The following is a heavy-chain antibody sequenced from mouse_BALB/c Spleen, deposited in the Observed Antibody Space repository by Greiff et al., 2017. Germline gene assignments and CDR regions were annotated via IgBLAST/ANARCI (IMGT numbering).Heavy chain of an antibody. CDR1: GYSITSGYY. D-gene: IGHD3-1*01. CDR3: ARDAARATWGFAY. CDR2: ISYDGSN. V-gene: IGHV3-6*02. J-gene: IGHJ3*01. Sequence: DVKLQESGPGLVKPSQSLSLTCSVTGYSITSGYYWNWIRQFPGNKLEWMGYISYDGSNNYNPSLKNRISITRDTSKNQFFLKLNSVTTEDTATYYCARDAARATWGFAYWGQGTLVTVSA.